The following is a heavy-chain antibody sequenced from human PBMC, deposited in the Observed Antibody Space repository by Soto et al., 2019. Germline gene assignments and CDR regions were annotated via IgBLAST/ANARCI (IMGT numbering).Heavy chain of an antibody. CDR1: GYNFSTYW. D-gene: IGHD3-16*01. J-gene: IGHJ3*02. V-gene: IGHV5-51*01. Sequence: PGESLKISCKAFGYNFSTYWIGWVRQMPGKGLEWMGIVYPGDSDTRYSPSLQGQVTLSADKFISTAYLQWSSLKASDTAMYYCARRGKAFDIWGQGTMVTVSS. CDR3: ARRGKAFDI. CDR2: VYPGDSDT.